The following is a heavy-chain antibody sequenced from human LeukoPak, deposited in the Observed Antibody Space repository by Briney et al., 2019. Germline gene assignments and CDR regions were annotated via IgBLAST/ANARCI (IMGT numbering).Heavy chain of an antibody. V-gene: IGHV3-48*03. J-gene: IGHJ3*02. D-gene: IGHD3-22*01. CDR3: ASTVVIRAHAFDI. CDR1: GFTFSSYE. CDR2: ISSSGSTI. Sequence: PGGSLRLSCAASGFTFSSYEMNWVRQAPGKGLEWVSYISSSGSTIYYADSVKGRFTISRDNAKNSLYLQMNSLRAEDTAVYYCASTVVIRAHAFDIWGQGTMVTVSP.